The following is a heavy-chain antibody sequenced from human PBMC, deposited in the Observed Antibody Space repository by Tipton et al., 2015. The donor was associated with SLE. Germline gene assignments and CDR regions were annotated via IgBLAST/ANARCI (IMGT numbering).Heavy chain of an antibody. CDR2: ISGSGGST. V-gene: IGHV3-23*01. CDR1: GFTFSSYA. CDR3: AKDPGSITAHFQH. J-gene: IGHJ1*01. Sequence: SLRLSCAAPGFTFSSYAMRWVRQAPGKGREWVSGISGSGGSTYYAESVKGRFTISRDNSKNTLYLQMNSLRAEDTAVYYCAKDPGSITAHFQHWGQGTLVTVSS.